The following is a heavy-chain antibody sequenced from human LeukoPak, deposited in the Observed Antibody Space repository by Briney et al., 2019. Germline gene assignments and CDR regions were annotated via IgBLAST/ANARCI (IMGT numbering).Heavy chain of an antibody. CDR2: MKLNSGNT. J-gene: IGHJ3*02. D-gene: IGHD3-16*02. CDR1: GYTFTSYD. Sequence: ASVKVSCKASGYTFTSYDINWVRQAPGQGLEWMGWMKLNSGNTGYAQKFQGRVAMTRNTSISTAYMELSSLRSEDTAVYYCARPQLYDYVWGSYRSSFAFDIWGQGTMVTVSS. CDR3: ARPQLYDYVWGSYRSSFAFDI. V-gene: IGHV1-8*01.